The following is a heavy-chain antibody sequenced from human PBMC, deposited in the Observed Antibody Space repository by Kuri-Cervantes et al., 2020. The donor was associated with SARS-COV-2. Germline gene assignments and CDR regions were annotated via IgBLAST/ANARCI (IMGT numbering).Heavy chain of an antibody. CDR3: ARVDRTGGNAFVDY. Sequence: GESLKISCAASGSTVSSNYMSWVRQAPGKGLEWVSVIYSGGSTYYADSVKGRFTISRDNSKNTLYLQMNSLRAEDTTVYYCARVDRTGGNAFVDYWGQGTLVTVSS. V-gene: IGHV3-53*01. D-gene: IGHD4-23*01. CDR2: IYSGGST. CDR1: GSTVSSNY. J-gene: IGHJ4*02.